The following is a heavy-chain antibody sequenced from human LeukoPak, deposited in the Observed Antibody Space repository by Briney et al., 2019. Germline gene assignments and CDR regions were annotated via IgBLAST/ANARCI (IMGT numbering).Heavy chain of an antibody. Sequence: SETLSLTCTVSGGSLSTYYWSWIRQPPGKGLDWMGYIYYTGSTNYNPSLKSRVTISVDTSKNQFSLNLNSVTAADTAVYCCARASGGYYNNWFDPWGQGTLVTVSS. D-gene: IGHD3-22*01. V-gene: IGHV4-59*01. CDR2: IYYTGST. CDR1: GGSLSTYY. J-gene: IGHJ5*02. CDR3: ARASGGYYNNWFDP.